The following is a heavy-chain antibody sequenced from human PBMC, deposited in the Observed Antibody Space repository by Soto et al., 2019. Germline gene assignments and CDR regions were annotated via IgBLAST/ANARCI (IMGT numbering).Heavy chain of an antibody. CDR3: AREKISLTFGVAAFDF. D-gene: IGHD3-3*01. CDR2: INPNSGGT. CDR1: GYTFTGYY. Sequence: QVQLVQSGAEVKKPGASVKVSCKASGYTFTGYYMHWVRQAPGQGLEWMGWINPNSGGTNYAQKFQGWVTMTRDTSISTAYMELSRLRSDDTAVYYCAREKISLTFGVAAFDFWGQGTLVTVSS. V-gene: IGHV1-2*04. J-gene: IGHJ4*02.